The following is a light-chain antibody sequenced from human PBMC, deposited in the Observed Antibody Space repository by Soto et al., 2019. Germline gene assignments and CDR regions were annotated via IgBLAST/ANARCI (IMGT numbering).Light chain of an antibody. V-gene: IGKV3-20*01. CDR1: QSVSSSN. Sequence: EIVLTQSPGTLSLSPGERATLSCRASQSVSSSNLAWDQQKPGQAPRLLIYAASSRATGIPDRFSGSGSGTDFTLTISRLEPEDFAVYYCQQFGSSLYTFGPGTKLEI. CDR2: AAS. J-gene: IGKJ2*01. CDR3: QQFGSSLYT.